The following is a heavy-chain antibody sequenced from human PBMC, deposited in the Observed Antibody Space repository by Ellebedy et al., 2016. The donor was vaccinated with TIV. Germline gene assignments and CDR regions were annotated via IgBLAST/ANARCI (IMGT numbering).Heavy chain of an antibody. J-gene: IGHJ4*02. V-gene: IGHV1-2*02. CDR2: IDPNSGGT. CDR1: GYTFTGYR. CDR3: ARDYVGSYEY. D-gene: IGHD3-10*01. Sequence: AASVKVSCKASGYTFTGYRLDWVRQAPGQGLKWMGWIDPNSGGTHYPQKLQGRVTMTRDTSISPAYMELNSLTSDDTAVYYCARDYVGSYEYWGQGTLVAVSS.